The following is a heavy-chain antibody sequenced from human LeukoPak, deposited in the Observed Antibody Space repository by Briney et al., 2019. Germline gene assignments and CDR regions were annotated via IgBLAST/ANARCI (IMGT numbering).Heavy chain of an antibody. CDR3: ARDLGSGWYEHYYGMDV. CDR2: ISAYNGNT. J-gene: IGHJ6*02. D-gene: IGHD6-19*01. Sequence: ASVKVSCKASGYTFTSYGISWVRQAPGQGLEWMGWISAYNGNTNYAQKLQGRVTMTTDTSTSTAYMELRSLRSDDTAVYYCARDLGSGWYEHYYGMDVWGQGTTVTVSS. CDR1: GYTFTSYG. V-gene: IGHV1-18*01.